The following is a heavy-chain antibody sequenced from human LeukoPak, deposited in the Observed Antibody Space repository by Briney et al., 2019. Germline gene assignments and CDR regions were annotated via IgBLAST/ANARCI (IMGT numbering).Heavy chain of an antibody. J-gene: IGHJ4*02. V-gene: IGHV3-48*04. D-gene: IGHD4-17*01. CDR2: ISVSATTM. Sequence: GGSLRLSCVASEFTFSSYGMHWVRQAPGKGLEWVSYISVSATTMYYADSVKGRFTLSRDNAKNSLYLQMNSLRAEDTAVYYCARVGRLQYGDYVAFDYWGQGTLVTVSS. CDR1: EFTFSSYG. CDR3: ARVGRLQYGDYVAFDY.